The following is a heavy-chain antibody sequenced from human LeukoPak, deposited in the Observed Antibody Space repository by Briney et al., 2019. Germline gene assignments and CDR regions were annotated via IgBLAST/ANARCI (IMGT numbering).Heavy chain of an antibody. V-gene: IGHV3-15*01. CDR3: TTRVLEY. CDR2: IKSKADGGTT. J-gene: IGHJ4*02. Sequence: PGGSLRLSCAASGFSFTNAWMTWVRQAPGKGLEWVGRIKSKADGGTTDYAAPVKGRFSISRDDSKNMLYLQMSSLKTEDSAVYYCTTRVLEYWGQGTLVTVSP. CDR1: GFSFTNAW. D-gene: IGHD3-10*02.